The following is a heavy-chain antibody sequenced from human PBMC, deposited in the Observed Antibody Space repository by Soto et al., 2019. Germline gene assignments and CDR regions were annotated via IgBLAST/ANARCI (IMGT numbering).Heavy chain of an antibody. CDR2: ISSSLTYS. D-gene: IGHD2-2*02. J-gene: IGHJ4*01. Sequence: PGGSLRLSCAASGFTFSDDYMGWIRQAPGKGLEWVSFISSSLTYSKHTDSVKGRFTISRDNAKDSLYLQMNSLRAEDTAVYYCVRSRWLYAIDYWGHGILVTVSS. CDR3: VRSRWLYAIDY. V-gene: IGHV3-11*03. CDR1: GFTFSDDY.